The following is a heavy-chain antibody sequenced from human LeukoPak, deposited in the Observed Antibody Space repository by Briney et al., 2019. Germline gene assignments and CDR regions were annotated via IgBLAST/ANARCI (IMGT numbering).Heavy chain of an antibody. CDR2: IYYSGST. V-gene: IGHV4-59*12. D-gene: IGHD4-23*01. J-gene: IGHJ4*02. CDR1: GGSISSYY. Sequence: SETLSLTCTVSGGSISSYYWSWIRQPPGKGLEWIGYIYYSGSTNYNPSLKSRVTISVDTSKNQFSLKLSSVTAADTAVYYCASRYGGADYWGQGTLVTVSS. CDR3: ASRYGGADY.